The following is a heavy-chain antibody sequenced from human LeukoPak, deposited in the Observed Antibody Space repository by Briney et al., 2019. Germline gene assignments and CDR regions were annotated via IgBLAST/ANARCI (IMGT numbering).Heavy chain of an antibody. CDR1: GYTFTSYG. CDR2: ISAYNGNT. V-gene: IGHV1-18*01. J-gene: IGHJ5*01. Sequence: GASVKVSCKASGYTFTSYGISWVRQAPGQGLEWMGWISAYNGNTNYAQKLQGRVTMTTDTSTSTAYMELRSLRSDDTAVYYCARGSWRSSSWVMYNWFDSWGQGTLVTVSS. D-gene: IGHD6-13*01. CDR3: ARGSWRSSSWVMYNWFDS.